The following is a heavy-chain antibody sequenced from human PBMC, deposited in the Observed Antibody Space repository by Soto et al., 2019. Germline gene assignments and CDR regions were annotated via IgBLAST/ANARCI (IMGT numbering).Heavy chain of an antibody. Sequence: QVQLQESGPGLVKPSETLSLTCTVSGGSVSSGSYYWSWIRQHPGKGLEWIGYIYYSGSTNYNPSLTSRVTISVDTSKNQFSLKLSSVTAADTAVYYCARGIEGWYQGRYYYGMDVWGQGTTVTVSS. CDR3: ARGIEGWYQGRYYYGMDV. J-gene: IGHJ6*02. D-gene: IGHD6-19*01. V-gene: IGHV4-61*01. CDR1: GGSVSSGSYY. CDR2: IYYSGST.